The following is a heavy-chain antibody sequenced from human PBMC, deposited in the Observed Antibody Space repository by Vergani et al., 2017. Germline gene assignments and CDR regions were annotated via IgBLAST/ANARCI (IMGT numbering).Heavy chain of an antibody. Sequence: EVQLVESGGGLVKPGESLRLSCVASGFTFTAHGLNWVRQAPGKGLEWVSGISGQNFRTHYADSVKGRFSISRDNSKNTVFLQMHSLRAEDTAIYYCVKEKIDLGSYFFDSWGHGILVTVSS. D-gene: IGHD2/OR15-2a*01. CDR3: VKEKIDLGSYFFDS. V-gene: IGHV3-23*04. CDR2: ISGQNFRT. J-gene: IGHJ4*01. CDR1: GFTFTAHG.